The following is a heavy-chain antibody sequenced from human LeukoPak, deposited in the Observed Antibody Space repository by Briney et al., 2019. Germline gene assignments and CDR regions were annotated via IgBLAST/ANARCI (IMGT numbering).Heavy chain of an antibody. CDR2: ISPDGGRS. J-gene: IGHJ5*02. V-gene: IGHV3-43*02. D-gene: IGHD1-26*01. CDR3: AKDMGGSGRNWASNWFDP. Sequence: PGGSLRLSCAASGFTFGDYPMHWICQTPGQGPEWVSLISPDGGRSFQADSVRGRFTISRDNSKNSLYLQMNSLRSEDTALYYCAKDMGGSGRNWASNWFDPWGQGTLVTVSS. CDR1: GFTFGDYP.